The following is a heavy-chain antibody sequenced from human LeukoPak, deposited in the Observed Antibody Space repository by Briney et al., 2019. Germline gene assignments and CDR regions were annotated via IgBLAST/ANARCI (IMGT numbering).Heavy chain of an antibody. J-gene: IGHJ4*02. V-gene: IGHV3-23*01. CDR3: ASDGSGSYDFDY. D-gene: IGHD3-10*01. CDR2: ISGSGGST. CDR1: GFTFSSYA. Sequence: PGGSLRLSCAASGFTFSSYAMSWVRQAPGKGLEWVSAISGSGGSTYYADSVKGRFTISRDNSKNTLYLQMNSLRAEDTAVYYCASDGSGSYDFDYWGQGTLVTVSS.